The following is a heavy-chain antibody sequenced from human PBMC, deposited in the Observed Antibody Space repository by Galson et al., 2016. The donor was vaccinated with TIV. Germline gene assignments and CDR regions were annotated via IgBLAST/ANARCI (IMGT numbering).Heavy chain of an antibody. D-gene: IGHD3-10*02. CDR2: ISAGGERT. J-gene: IGHJ4*02. V-gene: IGHV3-23*01. Sequence: SLRLSCAASGFTFNIYAMGWVRQAPGKGLEWVSRISAGGERTYYGESVKGRFTISRDNSKRSLFLQMSGLRVEDTAVYHCVKFAGAGRENYFLDQWGQGTLVTVSS. CDR3: VKFAGAGRENYFLDQ. CDR1: GFTFNIYA.